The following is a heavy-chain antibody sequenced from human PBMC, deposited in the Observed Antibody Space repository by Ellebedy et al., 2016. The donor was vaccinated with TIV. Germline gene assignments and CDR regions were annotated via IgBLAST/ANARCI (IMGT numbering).Heavy chain of an antibody. Sequence: SETLSLTCTVSGGSISSNYWNWIRQPPGKGLEWIGNIFYSGTTNYNPSLQSRVTISVDTSQNQFSLKLTSVTAADTAVYYCARATAGHSSCSIDYWGQGILVTVSS. D-gene: IGHD6-19*01. CDR2: IFYSGTT. CDR1: GGSISSNY. V-gene: IGHV4-59*01. J-gene: IGHJ4*02. CDR3: ARATAGHSSCSIDY.